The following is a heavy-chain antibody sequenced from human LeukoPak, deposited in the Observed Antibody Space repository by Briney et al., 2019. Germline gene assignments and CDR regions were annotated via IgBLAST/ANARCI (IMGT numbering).Heavy chain of an antibody. CDR1: GFPFNDYY. CDR2: ISSSGSTI. J-gene: IGHJ6*03. Sequence: GGSLRLSCAASGFPFNDYYMTWIRQAPGKGLEWVSHISSSGSTIYYADSVKGRFIISRDNAKNSLYLQMYSLRAEDTGVYYCARDAYYDFWSGYYYYMDVWGKGTTVTVSS. V-gene: IGHV3-11*04. D-gene: IGHD3-3*01. CDR3: ARDAYYDFWSGYYYYMDV.